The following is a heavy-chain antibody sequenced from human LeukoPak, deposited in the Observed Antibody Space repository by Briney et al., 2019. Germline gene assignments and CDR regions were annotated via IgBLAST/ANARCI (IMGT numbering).Heavy chain of an antibody. Sequence: GGSLRLSCAASGFTFSSYDMSWVRQAPGKGLEWVALITPNADRTSHADSVEGRFTIYRDNPRNTLYMQMNSLRDEDTAVYYCAIMHGYYDGSGYWVQWGQGTLVTVSS. J-gene: IGHJ1*01. CDR2: ITPNADRT. V-gene: IGHV3-23*01. CDR3: AIMHGYYDGSGYWVQ. D-gene: IGHD3-22*01. CDR1: GFTFSSYD.